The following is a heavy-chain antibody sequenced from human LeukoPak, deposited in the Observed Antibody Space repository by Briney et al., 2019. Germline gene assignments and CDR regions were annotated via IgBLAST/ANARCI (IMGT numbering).Heavy chain of an antibody. CDR2: IYYSGST. CDR1: GFTFSNAW. Sequence: GSLRLSCAASGFTFSNAWMSWVRQPPGKGLEWIGSIYYSGSTYYNPSLKSRVSISVDTSKNQFSLKLNSVTAADTAVYYCARGDIVTTMWGQGTLVTVSS. J-gene: IGHJ4*02. D-gene: IGHD5-12*01. V-gene: IGHV4-4*02. CDR3: ARGDIVTTM.